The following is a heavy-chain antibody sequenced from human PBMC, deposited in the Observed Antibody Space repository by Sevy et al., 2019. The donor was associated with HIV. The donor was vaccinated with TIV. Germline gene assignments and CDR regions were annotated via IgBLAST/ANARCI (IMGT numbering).Heavy chain of an antibody. Sequence: GGSLRLSCVASGFSFSDYFISWIRQAPGKGLEWVSYISSNSNKIRYADSVQGGFTISRDNVKNSVYLQMNSLRAEDTAVYHCTRFYSSSTGWYSGSDDFWGRGTLVTVSS. V-gene: IGHV3-11*01. D-gene: IGHD6-19*01. CDR2: ISSNSNKI. J-gene: IGHJ4*02. CDR1: GFSFSDYF. CDR3: TRFYSSSTGWYSGSDDF.